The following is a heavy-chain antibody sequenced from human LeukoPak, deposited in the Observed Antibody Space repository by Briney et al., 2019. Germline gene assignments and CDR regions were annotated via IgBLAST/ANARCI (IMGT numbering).Heavy chain of an antibody. J-gene: IGHJ4*02. CDR1: GFTFSSYA. D-gene: IGHD3-10*01. Sequence: GGSLRLSCTTSGFTFSSYAMSWVRQAPGKGLDRVSLISGSAGSTYYADSARGRFTISRDNSKNTLYLQMNSLRDEDTAIYYCAKDVRVGKYYGSGTYFDYWGQGTLVTVSS. V-gene: IGHV3-23*01. CDR2: ISGSAGST. CDR3: AKDVRVGKYYGSGTYFDY.